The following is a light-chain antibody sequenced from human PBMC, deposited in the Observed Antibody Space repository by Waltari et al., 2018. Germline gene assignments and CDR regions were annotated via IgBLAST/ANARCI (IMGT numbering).Light chain of an antibody. CDR3: QVWVQSDHRVV. CDR2: DDT. Sequence: SYVLTQPPSMSVAPGQTATVTCGGDNIVAKSVHWYQQRAGQAPVLVIFDDTDRPSGSPERFSGSKSDNTATLTIKRVEAGDEADYFCQVWVQSDHRVVFGGGTRLTVL. J-gene: IGLJ2*01. V-gene: IGLV3-21*02. CDR1: NIVAKS.